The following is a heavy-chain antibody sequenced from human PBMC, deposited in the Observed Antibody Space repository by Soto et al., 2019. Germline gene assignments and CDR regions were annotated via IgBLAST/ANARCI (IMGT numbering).Heavy chain of an antibody. D-gene: IGHD3-10*01. CDR3: ARDLGTMVRGVKGYYYYGMDV. Sequence: SETLSLTCTVSGGSISSYYWSWIRQPPGKGLEWIGYIYYSGSTNYNPSLKSRVTISVDTSKNQFPLKLSSVTAADTAVYYCARDLGTMVRGVKGYYYYGMDVWGQGTTVTVSS. CDR1: GGSISSYY. CDR2: IYYSGST. J-gene: IGHJ6*02. V-gene: IGHV4-59*01.